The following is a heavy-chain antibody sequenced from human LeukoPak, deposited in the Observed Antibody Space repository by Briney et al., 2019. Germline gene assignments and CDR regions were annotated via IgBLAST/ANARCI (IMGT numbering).Heavy chain of an antibody. Sequence: SETLSLTCTVSGGSISSYYWSWIRQPPGKGLEWIGYIYYSGSTNYNPSFKSRVTISVDTSKNQFSLKLSSVTAADTAVYYCARTITGTTGYYYYYGMDVWGQGTTVTVSS. D-gene: IGHD1-20*01. J-gene: IGHJ6*02. CDR1: GGSISSYY. V-gene: IGHV4-59*01. CDR2: IYYSGST. CDR3: ARTITGTTGYYYYYGMDV.